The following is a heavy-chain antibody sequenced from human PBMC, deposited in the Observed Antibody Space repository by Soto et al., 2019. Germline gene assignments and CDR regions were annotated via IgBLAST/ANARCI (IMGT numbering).Heavy chain of an antibody. Sequence: SVKVSCKPSGYTFTSYAISWVRQAPGQGLEWLGWISAYNGNTNYAQSLQGRVTVTTDTSTSTAYMELRSLRSDDTAVYYCARGSYGLHWFDPWGQGTLVTVSS. CDR1: GYTFTSYA. J-gene: IGHJ5*02. V-gene: IGHV1-18*01. CDR3: ARGSYGLHWFDP. CDR2: ISAYNGNT. D-gene: IGHD5-18*01.